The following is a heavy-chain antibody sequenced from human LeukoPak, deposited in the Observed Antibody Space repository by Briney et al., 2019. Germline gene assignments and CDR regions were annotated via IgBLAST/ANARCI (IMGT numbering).Heavy chain of an antibody. CDR2: IYYSGST. CDR1: GGSLSSSSYY. V-gene: IGHV4-61*05. D-gene: IGHD1-26*01. CDR3: ARLYSGSYYGDYFDY. J-gene: IGHJ4*02. Sequence: SETLSLTCTLSGGSLSSSSYYWGWIRQPPGKGLEWIGYIYYSGSTNYNPSLKSRVTISVDTSKSQFSLKLSSVTAADTAVYYCARLYSGSYYGDYFDYWGQGTLVTVSS.